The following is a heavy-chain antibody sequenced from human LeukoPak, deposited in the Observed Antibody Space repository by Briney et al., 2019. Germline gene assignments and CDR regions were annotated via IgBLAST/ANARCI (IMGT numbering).Heavy chain of an antibody. CDR2: ISSSGSTI. CDR1: GFTFSDYY. V-gene: IGHV3-11*01. CDR3: ARALRFGEPLTAFDI. Sequence: PGGSLRLSCAASGFTFSDYYMSWIRQAPGKGLEWVSYISSSGSTIYYADSVKGRFTISRGNAKNSLYLQMNSLRAEDTAVYYCARALRFGEPLTAFDIWGQGTMVTVSS. D-gene: IGHD3-10*01. J-gene: IGHJ3*02.